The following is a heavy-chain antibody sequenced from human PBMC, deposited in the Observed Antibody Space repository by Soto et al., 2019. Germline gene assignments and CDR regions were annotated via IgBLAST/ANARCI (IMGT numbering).Heavy chain of an antibody. D-gene: IGHD2-21*02. J-gene: IGHJ3*02. CDR2: IYYSGST. CDR1: GGSISSGDYY. Sequence: QVQLQESGPGLVKPSQTLSLTCTVSGGSISSGDYYWSWIRQPPGKGLEWIGYIYYSGSTYYNPSLKSRVTISVDTSKNQFSLKLSSVTAADTAVYYWARAIVVVTAITAFDIWGQGTMVTVSS. CDR3: ARAIVVVTAITAFDI. V-gene: IGHV4-30-4*01.